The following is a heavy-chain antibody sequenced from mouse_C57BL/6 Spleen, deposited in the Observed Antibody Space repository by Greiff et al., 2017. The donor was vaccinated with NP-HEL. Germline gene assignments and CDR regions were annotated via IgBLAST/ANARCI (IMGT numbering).Heavy chain of an antibody. CDR2: INPYNCGT. Sequence: VQLQQSGPVLVKPGASVKMSCKASGYTFTDYYMNWVKQSHGKSLEWIGVINPYNCGTSYNQKFKGKATLTVDKSSSTAYMELNSLTSEDSAVYYCARAYYSNYGYFDVWGTGTTVTVSS. CDR1: GYTFTDYY. CDR3: ARAYYSNYGYFDV. V-gene: IGHV1-19*01. J-gene: IGHJ1*03. D-gene: IGHD2-5*01.